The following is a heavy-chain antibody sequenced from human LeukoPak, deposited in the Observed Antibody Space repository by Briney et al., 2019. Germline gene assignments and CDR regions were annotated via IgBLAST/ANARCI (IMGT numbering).Heavy chain of an antibody. CDR1: GGSISSYY. V-gene: IGHV4-59*01. CDR2: IYYSGST. CDR3: ARSRVGGAFDI. J-gene: IGHJ3*02. D-gene: IGHD5-24*01. Sequence: KPSETLSLTCTVSGGSISSYYWSWIRQPPGKGLEWIGYIYYSGSTNYNPSLKSRVTISVDTSKNQFSLKLSSVTAADTAVYYCARSRVGGAFDIWGQGTMVTVSS.